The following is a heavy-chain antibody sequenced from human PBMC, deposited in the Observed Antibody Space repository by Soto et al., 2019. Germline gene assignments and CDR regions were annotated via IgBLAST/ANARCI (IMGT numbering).Heavy chain of an antibody. CDR3: ARMFHCSGGTCPFDY. V-gene: IGHV2-70*04. D-gene: IGHD2-15*01. CDR2: IDWDDDK. Sequence: SGPTLVNPTQTLTLTCTLSGFSLSTSGMRVSWIRQPPGKALEWLARIDWDDDKFYNTSLKTRLTISKDSSKNQVVLTMTNMDPVDTATYYCARMFHCSGGTCPFDYWGQGALVTVSS. CDR1: GFSLSTSGMR. J-gene: IGHJ4*02.